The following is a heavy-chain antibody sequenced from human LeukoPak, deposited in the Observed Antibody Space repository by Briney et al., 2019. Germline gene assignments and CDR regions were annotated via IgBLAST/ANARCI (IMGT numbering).Heavy chain of an antibody. V-gene: IGHV3-21*01. CDR1: GFTFSSNP. J-gene: IGHJ6*02. CDR3: ARESSGGDYYYYGMDV. Sequence: GGSLRLSCAASGFTFSSNPMTWVRQAPGKGLEWVSSISSSSSYIYYADSVKGRFAISRDNAKNSLYLQMNSLRAEDTAVYYCARESSGGDYYYYGMDVWGQGTTVTVSS. D-gene: IGHD6-19*01. CDR2: ISSSSSYI.